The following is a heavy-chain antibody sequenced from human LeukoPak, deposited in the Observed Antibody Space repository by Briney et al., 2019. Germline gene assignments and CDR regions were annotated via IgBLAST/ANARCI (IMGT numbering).Heavy chain of an antibody. CDR2: ISGSGGST. J-gene: IGHJ4*02. V-gene: IGHV3-23*01. D-gene: IGHD3-10*01. Sequence: PGGSLRLSSAASGFTFSSYAMSWVRQAPGKGLEWVSAISGSGGSTYYADSVKGRFTISRDNSKNTLYLQMNSLRAEDTAVYYCAKDWGLSWPGELWFRELLPSYFDYWGQGTLVTVSS. CDR3: AKDWGLSWPGELWFRELLPSYFDY. CDR1: GFTFSSYA.